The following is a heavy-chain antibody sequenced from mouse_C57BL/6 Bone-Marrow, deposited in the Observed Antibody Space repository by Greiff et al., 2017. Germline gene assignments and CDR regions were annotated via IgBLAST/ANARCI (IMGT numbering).Heavy chain of an antibody. CDR2: INPSNGGT. CDR1: GYTFTSYW. D-gene: IGHD1-1*01. V-gene: IGHV1-53*01. J-gene: IGHJ3*01. Sequence: QVQLQQSGTELVKPGASVKLSCKASGYTFTSYWMHWVKQRPGQGLEWIGNINPSNGGTNYNEKFKSKATLTVDKSSSTAYMQLSSLTSEDSAVYYCAREEAYGSSYRWFAYWGQGTLVTVSA. CDR3: AREEAYGSSYRWFAY.